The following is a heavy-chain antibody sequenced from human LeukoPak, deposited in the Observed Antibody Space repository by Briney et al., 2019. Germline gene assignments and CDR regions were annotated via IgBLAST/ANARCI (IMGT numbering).Heavy chain of an antibody. CDR3: ARDLDHRSGWYPGDY. Sequence: GGSLRLSRSASRLTVSCSYMSWVRQAPGKGLEWVSTIYSGGNTYYADPVKGRFSSSRNTPKNTLYLQMNSLRAEDTAVYYCARDLDHRSGWYPGDYWGQGTLVTDSS. J-gene: IGHJ4*02. D-gene: IGHD6-19*01. V-gene: IGHV3-53*01. CDR1: RLTVSCSY. CDR2: IYSGGNT.